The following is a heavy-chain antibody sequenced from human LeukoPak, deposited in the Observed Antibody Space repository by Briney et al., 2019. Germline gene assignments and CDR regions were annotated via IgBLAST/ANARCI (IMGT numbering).Heavy chain of an antibody. CDR3: AKDRRAGSYDY. V-gene: IGHV3-30*04. Sequence: GGSLRLSCAASGFTFSSCVMHWVRQAPGKGLEWVAIISYDGSNEYYADSVKGRFTISRDNSKNTLYLQMNSLRAEDTAVYYCAKDRRAGSYDYWGQGTLVTVSS. D-gene: IGHD3-10*01. CDR2: ISYDGSNE. CDR1: GFTFSSCV. J-gene: IGHJ4*02.